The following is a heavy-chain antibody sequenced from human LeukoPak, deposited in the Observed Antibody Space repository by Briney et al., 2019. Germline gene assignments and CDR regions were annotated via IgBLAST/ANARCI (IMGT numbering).Heavy chain of an antibody. CDR3: ARDLSASGMATFDY. Sequence: GRSLRLSCAASGFTFSSYGMHWVRQAPGKGLEWVAVIWYDGSNKYYADSVKGRFTISRDNSKNTLYLQMNSLRAEDTAVYYCARDLSASGMATFDYWGQGTLVTVSS. J-gene: IGHJ4*02. D-gene: IGHD5-24*01. V-gene: IGHV3-33*01. CDR1: GFTFSSYG. CDR2: IWYDGSNK.